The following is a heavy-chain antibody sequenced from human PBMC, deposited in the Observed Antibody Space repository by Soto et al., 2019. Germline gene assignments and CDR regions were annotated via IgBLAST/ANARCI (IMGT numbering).Heavy chain of an antibody. CDR3: ARDLRIAVGITGGMDV. CDR1: GFTFSSYD. V-gene: IGHV3-13*01. D-gene: IGHD6-19*01. CDR2: IGTAGDT. J-gene: IGHJ6*02. Sequence: EVQLVESGGGLVQPGGSLRLSCAASGFTFSSYDMHWVRQATGKGLEWVSAIGTAGDTYYPGSVKGRFTISRENAKNSLYLQMNSLRAEDTAVYYCARDLRIAVGITGGMDVWGQGTTVTVSS.